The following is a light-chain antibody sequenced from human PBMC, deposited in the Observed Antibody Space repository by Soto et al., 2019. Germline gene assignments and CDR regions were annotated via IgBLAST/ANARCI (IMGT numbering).Light chain of an antibody. CDR1: QSVNNNY. V-gene: IGKV3-20*01. CDR2: GAS. Sequence: EIVLTQSPGTLSLFPGETAALSCRASQSVNNNYLAWYQLRYGQAPRLLIYGASIRATGIPDRFSGSGSGTDFTLTISGLEPEDVAMYYCQQYGGTAPITFGQGTRLEIE. J-gene: IGKJ5*01. CDR3: QQYGGTAPIT.